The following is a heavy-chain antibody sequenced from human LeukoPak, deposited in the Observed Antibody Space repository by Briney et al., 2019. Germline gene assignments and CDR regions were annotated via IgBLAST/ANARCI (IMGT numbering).Heavy chain of an antibody. J-gene: IGHJ3*02. CDR1: GFTFDDYG. Sequence: PGGSLRLSCAASGFTFDDYGMSWVRQAPGKGLEWVSGINWNGGSTGYADSVKGRFTISRDNAKNSLYLQMNSLRAEDTALYHCARVGCSGGSCYSARGAFDIWGQGTMVTVSS. CDR3: ARVGCSGGSCYSARGAFDI. V-gene: IGHV3-20*01. D-gene: IGHD2-15*01. CDR2: INWNGGST.